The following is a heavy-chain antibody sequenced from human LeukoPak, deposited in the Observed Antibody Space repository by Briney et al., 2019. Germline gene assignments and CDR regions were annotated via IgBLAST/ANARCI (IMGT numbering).Heavy chain of an antibody. Sequence: SETLSLTCTVSGGSISSSSYFWGWIRQPPGKGLEWIGSIYYSGSTYYNPSLKSRVTISVDTSKNQFSLKLSSVTAADTAVYYCARQGTMIGVDYWGQGTLVTVSS. CDR2: IYYSGST. CDR1: GGSISSSSYF. J-gene: IGHJ4*02. CDR3: ARQGTMIGVDY. D-gene: IGHD3-22*01. V-gene: IGHV4-39*01.